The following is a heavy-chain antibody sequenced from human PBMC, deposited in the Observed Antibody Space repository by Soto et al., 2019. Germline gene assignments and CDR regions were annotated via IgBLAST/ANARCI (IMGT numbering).Heavy chain of an antibody. CDR1: GGSISSYY. CDR3: ARDKAYYDSSGYTDRWFAP. D-gene: IGHD3-22*01. CDR2: IYYSGST. Sequence: PSETLSLTCTVSGGSISSYYWSWIRQPPGKGLEWIGYIYYSGSTNYNPSLKSRVTISVDTSKNQFSLKLSSVTAADTAVYYCARDKAYYDSSGYTDRWFAPWAQGTLVTVSS. V-gene: IGHV4-59*01. J-gene: IGHJ5*02.